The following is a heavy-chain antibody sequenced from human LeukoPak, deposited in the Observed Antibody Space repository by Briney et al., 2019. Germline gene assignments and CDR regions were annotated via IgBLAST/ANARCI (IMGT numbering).Heavy chain of an antibody. CDR1: GASISSGLYY. J-gene: IGHJ4*02. Sequence: SSETLSLTCSVSGASISSGLYYWNWIRQPAGKGLEWIGRIYESVKTNYSPSLKSRVTISVDTSKNQFSLKLRSVTAIDTAVYYCASSSWLRDANFDNWGQGTLVTVSS. V-gene: IGHV4-61*02. CDR2: IYESVKT. D-gene: IGHD6-13*01. CDR3: ASSSWLRDANFDN.